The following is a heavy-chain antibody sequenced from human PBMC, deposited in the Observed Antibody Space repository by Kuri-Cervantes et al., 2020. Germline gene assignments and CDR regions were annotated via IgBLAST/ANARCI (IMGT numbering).Heavy chain of an antibody. D-gene: IGHD1-26*01. V-gene: IGHV1-24*01. CDR3: AAESESYIVGATNYYYYGMDV. CDR1: GYTLTELS. J-gene: IGHJ6*02. Sequence: ASVKVSCKVSGYTLTELSMHWVRQAPGKGLEWMGGFDPEDGETIYAQKFQGRVTITRDMSTSTAYMELSSLRSEDTAVYYCAAESESYIVGATNYYYYGMDVWGQGTTVTVSS. CDR2: FDPEDGET.